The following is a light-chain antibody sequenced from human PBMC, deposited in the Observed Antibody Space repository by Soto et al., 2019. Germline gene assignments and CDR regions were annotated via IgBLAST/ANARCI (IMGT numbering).Light chain of an antibody. Sequence: DIPMTRSPSSLSASVGDRVTITCRASQSISSYLNWYQQKPGKAPKLLIYDASSLQSGVPSRFSGSGSGTDFTLTISSLQPEDFATYYCQQSYSTLPITFGQGTRLEIK. V-gene: IGKV1-39*01. J-gene: IGKJ5*01. CDR3: QQSYSTLPIT. CDR2: DAS. CDR1: QSISSY.